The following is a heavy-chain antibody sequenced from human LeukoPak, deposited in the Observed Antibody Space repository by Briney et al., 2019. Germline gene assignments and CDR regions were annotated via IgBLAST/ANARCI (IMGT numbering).Heavy chain of an antibody. Sequence: PSETLSLTCAVYGGSFSGYYWGWLRQPPGQGLVWIGSIYYSGSTYYNPSLNSRVTISVDTSKNQFSLKLRSVTAADTAVYYCARRDMTALTAYAFDIWGQGTMVTVSS. CDR2: IYYSGST. D-gene: IGHD4-11*01. CDR1: GGSFSGYY. V-gene: IGHV4-39*01. J-gene: IGHJ3*02. CDR3: ARRDMTALTAYAFDI.